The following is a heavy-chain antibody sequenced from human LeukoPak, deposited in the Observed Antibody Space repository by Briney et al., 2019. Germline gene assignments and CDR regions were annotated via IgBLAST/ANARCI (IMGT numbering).Heavy chain of an antibody. CDR1: GFTFSSYA. CDR2: ISGSDGNT. D-gene: IGHD3-22*01. Sequence: GRSLRLSCAASGFTFSSYAMHWVRQAPAKGLEWVSTISGSDGNTDYADSVKGRFTISRDNSKNTLYLQMNSLRAEDTAVYYCAKDLRDYYYDSSGAYWGQGTLVTVSS. CDR3: AKDLRDYYYDSSGAY. J-gene: IGHJ4*02. V-gene: IGHV3-23*01.